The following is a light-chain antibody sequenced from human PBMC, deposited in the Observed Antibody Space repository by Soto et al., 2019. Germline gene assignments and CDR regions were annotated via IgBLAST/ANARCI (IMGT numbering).Light chain of an antibody. J-gene: IGKJ5*01. Sequence: EIVMTQSPGTLSLSPGERATLSCRASQSVSNNYLAWYQQKPGQAPRLLIYGASSRATGIPDRFSGSGSGTDFTLTISRLEPADFAIYYCQQYNNWPLITFGQGTRLEI. CDR3: QQYNNWPLIT. CDR2: GAS. V-gene: IGKV3-20*01. CDR1: QSVSNNY.